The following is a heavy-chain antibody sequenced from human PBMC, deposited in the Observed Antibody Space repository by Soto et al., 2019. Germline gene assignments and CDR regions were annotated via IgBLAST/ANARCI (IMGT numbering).Heavy chain of an antibody. V-gene: IGHV4-61*01. D-gene: IGHD1-7*01. CDR2: IYYSGST. CDR1: GGSVSSGSYY. J-gene: IGHJ5*02. CDR3: SKGEMSTIRNSFDP. Sequence: PSETLSLTCTVSGGSVSSGSYYWSWIRQPPGKGLEWIGYIYYSGSTNYNPSLKSRVTISVDTSKNQFSLKLSSVTAADTALYYCSKGEMSTIRNSFDPWGQGTLVTVSS.